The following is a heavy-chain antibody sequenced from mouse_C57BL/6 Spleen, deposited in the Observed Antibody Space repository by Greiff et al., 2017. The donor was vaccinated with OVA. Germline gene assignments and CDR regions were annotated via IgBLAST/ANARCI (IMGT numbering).Heavy chain of an antibody. Sequence: AMLVESGPGLVAPSQSLSITCTVSGFSLTSYGVHWVRQPPGKGLEWLVVIWSDGSTTYNSALKSRLSISKDNSKSQVFLKMNSLQTDDTAMYYCARQGYYGSSYYYAMDYWGQGTSVTVSS. D-gene: IGHD1-1*01. CDR3: ARQGYYGSSYYYAMDY. V-gene: IGHV2-6-1*01. CDR1: GFSLTSYG. J-gene: IGHJ4*01. CDR2: IWSDGST.